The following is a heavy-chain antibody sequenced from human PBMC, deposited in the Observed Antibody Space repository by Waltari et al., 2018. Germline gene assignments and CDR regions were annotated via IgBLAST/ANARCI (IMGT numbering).Heavy chain of an antibody. Sequence: EVELVESGGGLVRPGGSLRLSCAASGCTFSFPWMSWVRRAPGRGVGGVAGVKSEADVWTVDYDVSVKGRFSVARDDSKNTFSLEMNNLKSEDTGLYYCTTENLNYYGAGTYFDYWGQGTLVTVSS. V-gene: IGHV3-15*01. CDR1: GCTFSFPW. CDR2: VKSEADVWTV. D-gene: IGHD3-10*01. J-gene: IGHJ4*02. CDR3: TTENLNYYGAGTYFDY.